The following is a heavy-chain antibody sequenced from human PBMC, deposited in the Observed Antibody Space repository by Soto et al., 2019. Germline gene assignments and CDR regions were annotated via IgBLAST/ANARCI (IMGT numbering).Heavy chain of an antibody. D-gene: IGHD6-13*01. CDR2: IYTGNGNT. V-gene: IGHV1-3*04. J-gene: IGHJ3*02. CDR1: GYTFTSYT. Sequence: ASVKVSCKASGYTFTSYTLHWVRQAPGQRLEWMGWIYTGNGNTKYSQKFQGRVTITRDKSASTAYMELSSLRSEDTAVYYCARDGESSSWYHAFDIWGQGTMVTVSS. CDR3: ARDGESSSWYHAFDI.